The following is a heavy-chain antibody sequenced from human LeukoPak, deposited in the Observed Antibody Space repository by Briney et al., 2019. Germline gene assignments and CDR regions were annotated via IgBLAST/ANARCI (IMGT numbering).Heavy chain of an antibody. CDR3: ASFPITMIVVATGYYYGMDV. J-gene: IGHJ6*02. D-gene: IGHD3-22*01. Sequence: PSQTLSLTCTVSGGSINSGNFYWSWMRQPAGKGLEWIGRIHIGGTTTQNPSLKSRVTISIDTSKNQFSLKLSSVTAADTAVYYCASFPITMIVVATGYYYGMDVWGQGTTVTVSS. CDR2: IHIGGTT. V-gene: IGHV4-61*02. CDR1: GGSINSGNFY.